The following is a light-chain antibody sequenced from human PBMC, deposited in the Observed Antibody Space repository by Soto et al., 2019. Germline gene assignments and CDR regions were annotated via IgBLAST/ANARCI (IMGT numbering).Light chain of an antibody. CDR1: QSVTSNY. V-gene: IGKV3-20*01. CDR2: GIS. CDR3: QQYGSSLPVT. J-gene: IGKJ5*01. Sequence: EIVLTQSPATLSLSPGERATLSCRASQSVTSNYLAWYQQKPGKAPRLLIHGISNRATGVPDRFSGSGSGTDFTLTISRLEPEDFAVYYCQQYGSSLPVTFGQGTRLEI.